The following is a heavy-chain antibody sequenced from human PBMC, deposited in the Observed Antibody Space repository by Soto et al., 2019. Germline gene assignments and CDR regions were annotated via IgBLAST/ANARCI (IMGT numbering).Heavy chain of an antibody. CDR2: INHSGST. CDR1: GGSFSGYY. D-gene: IGHD3-22*01. J-gene: IGHJ4*02. CDR3: ARGLWGYYDSSGYLDY. V-gene: IGHV4-34*01. Sequence: SETLSLTCTVYGGSFSGYYWSWIRQPPGKGLEWIGEINHSGSTNYNPSLKSRVTISVDTSKNQFSLKLSSVTAAATAVYYCARGLWGYYDSSGYLDYWGQGTLVTVSS.